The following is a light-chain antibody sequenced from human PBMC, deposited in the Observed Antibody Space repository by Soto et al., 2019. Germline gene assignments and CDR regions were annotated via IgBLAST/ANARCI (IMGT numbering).Light chain of an antibody. CDR2: DAS. Sequence: DIHLTQSPSSLSASVGHRVTITCQASQNINNYLNWYQQKPGRAPQLLIYDASNLEAGVPSRFRGSGSGTDFTFTISRLQHEDIATYYCQHYENLPTFGQGTRGEIK. J-gene: IGKJ5*01. CDR1: QNINNY. V-gene: IGKV1-33*01. CDR3: QHYENLPT.